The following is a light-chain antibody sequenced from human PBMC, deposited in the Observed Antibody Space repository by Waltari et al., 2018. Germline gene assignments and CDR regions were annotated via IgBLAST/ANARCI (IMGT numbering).Light chain of an antibody. V-gene: IGLV2-23*02. Sequence: QSALTQPASVSGAPGQSITISCTGTTGDGGNSNFVSWYQHHPGKVPKLIIYEVIKRPSVSADRCTGSKSGNTASLSISGLQAEDEADYYCCSYVQKDIWLFGGGTKVTVL. CDR3: CSYVQKDIWL. CDR2: EVI. J-gene: IGLJ3*02. CDR1: TGDGGNSNF.